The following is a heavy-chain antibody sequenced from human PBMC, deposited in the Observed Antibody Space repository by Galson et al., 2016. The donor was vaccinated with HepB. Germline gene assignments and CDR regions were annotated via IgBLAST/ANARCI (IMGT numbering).Heavy chain of an antibody. D-gene: IGHD1-26*01. Sequence: SLRLSCAASGFTFSRSWMSWVRQAPGKGLEWVANITQDGSEKYYVDSVKGRFTISRDNAKNSLYLQINSLSAEDTAVYYCARDRGGTYSDCFDYWGQGPRSPSPQ. CDR2: ITQDGSEK. V-gene: IGHV3-7*03. J-gene: IGHJ4*02. CDR1: GFTFSRSW. CDR3: ARDRGGTYSDCFDY.